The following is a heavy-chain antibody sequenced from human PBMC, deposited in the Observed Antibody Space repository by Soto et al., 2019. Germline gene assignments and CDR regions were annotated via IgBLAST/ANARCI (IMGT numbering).Heavy chain of an antibody. Sequence: QVQLVQSGAEEKKPGASVKVSCKASGYTFTSYAMHWVRQAPGQSLEWMGWINAGNGNTKYSQNFQGRVTITRDTSASTAYMELSSLRSEDTAVYYCAMGWGSWASFDYWGQGTLVTVSS. CDR1: GYTFTSYA. CDR2: INAGNGNT. J-gene: IGHJ4*02. D-gene: IGHD3-16*01. CDR3: AMGWGSWASFDY. V-gene: IGHV1-3*05.